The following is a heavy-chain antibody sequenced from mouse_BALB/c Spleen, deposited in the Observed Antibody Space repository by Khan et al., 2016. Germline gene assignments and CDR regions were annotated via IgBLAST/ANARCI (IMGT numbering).Heavy chain of an antibody. J-gene: IGHJ3*01. D-gene: IGHD2-4*01. V-gene: IGHV2-6-7*01. CDR3: ASCYDYDGGFAY. CDR2: IWGDGST. CDR1: GFSITGFA. Sequence: QVQLKESGPGLVAPSQSLSITCTVSGFSITGFAVNWVRQPPGKGLEWLGVIWGDGSTDYDSALKSRLSISKDNSKSQVFLKMNSLQTDDTARYYGASCYDYDGGFAYWGQGTLVTVSA.